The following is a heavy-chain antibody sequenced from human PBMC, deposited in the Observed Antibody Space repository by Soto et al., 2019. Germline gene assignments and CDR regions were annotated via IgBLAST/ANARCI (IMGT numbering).Heavy chain of an antibody. V-gene: IGHV4-34*01. J-gene: IGHJ4*02. CDR1: GGSFSGYY. CDR2: INHSGST. Sequence: QVQLQQWGAGLLKPSETLSLTCAVYGGSFSGYYWSWIHQPPGKGLEWIGEINHSGSTNYNPSLKRRVTISVDTSKNQFSLKLSSVTAADTAVYYCARGFYGTGSYPFWGQGTLVTVSS. D-gene: IGHD3-10*01. CDR3: ARGFYGTGSYPF.